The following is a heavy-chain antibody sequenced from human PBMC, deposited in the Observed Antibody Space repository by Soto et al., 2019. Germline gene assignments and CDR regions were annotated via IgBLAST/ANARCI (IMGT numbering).Heavy chain of an antibody. CDR1: GFTFSSYA. CDR3: ARDYYRFNSGYGFSIDV. D-gene: IGHD5-12*01. CDR2: ISYDGSNK. Sequence: QVQLVESGGGVVQPGRSLRLSCAASGFTFSSYAMHWVRQAPGKGLEWVAVISYDGSNKYYADSVKGRFTISRDKSKNTMYLQMNRLRAEATAVSYYARDYYRFNSGYGFSIDVWGQGTTVTVSS. V-gene: IGHV3-30-3*01. J-gene: IGHJ6*02.